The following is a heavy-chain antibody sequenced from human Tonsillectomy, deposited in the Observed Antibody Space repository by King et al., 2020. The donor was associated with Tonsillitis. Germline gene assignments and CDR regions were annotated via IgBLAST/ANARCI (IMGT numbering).Heavy chain of an antibody. Sequence: QLQESGPGLVKPSETLSLTCAVSGYSITTAYYWGWIRQPPGKGLEWIGHFYQSGRPFYNPSLRSRVTISLDTSNNHFSLNLTSVTAADTAVYYCARIDFYYSRDDRPAKFDSWGQGTLVTVSS. D-gene: IGHD3-22*01. J-gene: IGHJ4*02. V-gene: IGHV4-38-2*01. CDR2: FYQSGRP. CDR1: GYSITTAYY. CDR3: ARIDFYYSRDDRPAKFDS.